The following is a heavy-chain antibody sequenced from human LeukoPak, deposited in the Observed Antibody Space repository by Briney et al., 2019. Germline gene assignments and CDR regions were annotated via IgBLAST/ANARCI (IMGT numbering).Heavy chain of an antibody. CDR3: ARESPPNYDSSGYYFDY. D-gene: IGHD3-22*01. J-gene: IGHJ4*02. V-gene: IGHV3-33*01. Sequence: YDGSNKYYADSVKGRFTISRDNSKNTLYLQMNSLRAEDTAVYYCARESPPNYDSSGYYFDYWGQGTLVTVSS. CDR2: YDGSNK.